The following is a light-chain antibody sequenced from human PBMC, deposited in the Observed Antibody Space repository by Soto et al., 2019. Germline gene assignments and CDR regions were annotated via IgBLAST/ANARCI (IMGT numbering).Light chain of an antibody. CDR2: EVS. CDR1: SSDVGSYNL. CDR3: CSYAGSSTYVV. V-gene: IGLV2-23*02. J-gene: IGLJ2*01. Sequence: QSALTQPASVSGSPGQSITISCTGTSSDVGSYNLVSWYQQHPGKAPKLVTYEVSKRPSRVSNRFSGSKSGNSASLTISGLQAEDEADYYCCSYAGSSTYVVFGGVTNVTV.